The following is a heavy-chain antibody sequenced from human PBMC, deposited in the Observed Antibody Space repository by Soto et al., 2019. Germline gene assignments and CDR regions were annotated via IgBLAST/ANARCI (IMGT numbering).Heavy chain of an antibody. CDR2: IYWDDDT. Sequence: QITLKESGPTLVKPTQTLTLTCTFSGFSLSTSGVGVGWIRQPPGKALEWLALIYWDDDTRYSPSLKSRLTINKDTSKNQVVLTMTNMDPVDTATYYCALVTMVRGVIIPRIVNWFDPWGQGTLVTVSS. CDR1: GFSLSTSGVG. J-gene: IGHJ5*02. CDR3: ALVTMVRGVIIPRIVNWFDP. D-gene: IGHD3-10*01. V-gene: IGHV2-5*02.